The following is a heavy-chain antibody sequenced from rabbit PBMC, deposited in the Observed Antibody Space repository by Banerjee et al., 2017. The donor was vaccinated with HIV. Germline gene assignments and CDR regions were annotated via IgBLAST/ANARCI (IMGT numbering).Heavy chain of an antibody. D-gene: IGHD7-1*01. Sequence: ELVESGGGLVQPGGSLTLSCKASGIDFSSFGITWVRQAPGKGPEWIAYIYPDFGIRSYANSVKGRFTISSDNALNTVFLQMTSLTASDTATYFCARDGGYAGYGYPLTRLDLWGQGTLVTVS. CDR3: ARDGGYAGYGYPLTRLDL. CDR2: IYPDFGIR. J-gene: IGHJ3*01. CDR1: GIDFSSFG. V-gene: IGHV1S47*01.